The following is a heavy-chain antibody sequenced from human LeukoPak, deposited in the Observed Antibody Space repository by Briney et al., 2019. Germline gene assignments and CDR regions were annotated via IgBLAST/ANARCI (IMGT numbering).Heavy chain of an antibody. Sequence: SETLSLTCTVSGGSISSSSYYWGWIRQPPGKGLEWIGSIYYSGSTYYNPSLKSRVTISVDTSKNQFSLKLTSVTAADTAVYFCARMGSSGYYPYYFDYWGQGTLVTVSS. CDR3: ARMGSSGYYPYYFDY. V-gene: IGHV4-39*01. CDR1: GGSISSSSYY. D-gene: IGHD3-22*01. J-gene: IGHJ4*02. CDR2: IYYSGST.